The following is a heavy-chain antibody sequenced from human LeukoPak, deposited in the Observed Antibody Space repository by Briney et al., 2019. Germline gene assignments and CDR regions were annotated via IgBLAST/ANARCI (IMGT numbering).Heavy chain of an antibody. V-gene: IGHV3-7*01. Sequence: GGSLRLSCAASGFIFSRYWMSWVRQAPGKGLEWVANMDQDGSEIYHVASVKDRFTISRDNAKNSLYLQMNSLRAEDTAVYYCAKDRYYYDSSGYYPGPFGYWGQGTLVTVSS. CDR3: AKDRYYYDSSGYYPGPFGY. CDR2: MDQDGSEI. J-gene: IGHJ4*02. CDR1: GFIFSRYW. D-gene: IGHD3-22*01.